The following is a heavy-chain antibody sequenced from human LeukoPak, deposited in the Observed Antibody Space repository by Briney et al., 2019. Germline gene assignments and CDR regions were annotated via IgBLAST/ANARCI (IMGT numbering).Heavy chain of an antibody. V-gene: IGHV4-34*01. CDR2: INHSGST. D-gene: IGHD6-13*01. Sequence: NPSETLSLTCAVYGGSFSGYYWGWIRQPPGKGLEWIGEINHSGSTYYNPSLKSRVTVSMDTSKNQFSLKLNSVTAADTAFYYCARAYSSSWYWNWFDPWGQGTLVTVSS. J-gene: IGHJ5*02. CDR1: GGSFSGYY. CDR3: ARAYSSSWYWNWFDP.